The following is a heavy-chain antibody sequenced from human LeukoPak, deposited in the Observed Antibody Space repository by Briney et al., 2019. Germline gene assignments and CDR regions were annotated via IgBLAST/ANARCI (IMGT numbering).Heavy chain of an antibody. CDR2: ISYDGSNK. Sequence: GGSLRLSCAASAFTLSSYGMYWVRQAPGKGLEWVAAISYDGSNKYYADSVKGRFTISRDNSKNTLYLQMNSLRAEDTAVYYCAKSLGYIYGPSGHREGFWFDPWGQGTLVTVSS. D-gene: IGHD5-18*01. CDR3: AKSLGYIYGPSGHREGFWFDP. V-gene: IGHV3-30*18. CDR1: AFTLSSYG. J-gene: IGHJ5*02.